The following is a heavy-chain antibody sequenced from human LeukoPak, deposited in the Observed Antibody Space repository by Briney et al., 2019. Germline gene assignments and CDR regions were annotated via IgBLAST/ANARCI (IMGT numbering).Heavy chain of an antibody. CDR2: ISYDGSNK. J-gene: IGHJ4*02. Sequence: SGGSLRLSCAASGFTFSSYAMHWVRQAPGKGLEWVAVISYDGSNKYYADSVKGRFTISRDNSKNTLYLQMNSLRAEDTAVYYCAKDRYGFWSGYDYWGQGTLVTVSS. D-gene: IGHD3-3*01. V-gene: IGHV3-30-3*01. CDR3: AKDRYGFWSGYDY. CDR1: GFTFSSYA.